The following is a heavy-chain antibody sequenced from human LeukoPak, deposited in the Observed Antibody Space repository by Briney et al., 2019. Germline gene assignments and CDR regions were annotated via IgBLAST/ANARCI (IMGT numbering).Heavy chain of an antibody. Sequence: ASVKVSCKVSGYTLSGYQLHWVRQAPGQGLEWMGWISPNSGGTHYAQKFQGRVTMTRDTSINTVYMELRRLRSDDTAVYYCARERSPEDYMDVWGKGTTVTVSS. J-gene: IGHJ6*03. CDR2: ISPNSGGT. CDR3: ARERSPEDYMDV. CDR1: GYTLSGYQ. V-gene: IGHV1-2*02.